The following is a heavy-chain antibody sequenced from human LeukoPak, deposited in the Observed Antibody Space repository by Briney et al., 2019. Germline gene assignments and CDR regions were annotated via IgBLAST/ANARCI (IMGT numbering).Heavy chain of an antibody. CDR1: GFTVGSTY. CDR2: IYSGGST. D-gene: IGHD4-17*01. CDR3: AADYDFDY. V-gene: IGHV3-66*01. Sequence: GGSLRLSCAASGFTVGSTYMSWVRQAPGKGLEWVSVIYSGGSTYYADSVKGRFTISRDNSKNTLYLQMNSLRAEDTAVYYCAADYDFDYWGQGTLVTVSS. J-gene: IGHJ4*02.